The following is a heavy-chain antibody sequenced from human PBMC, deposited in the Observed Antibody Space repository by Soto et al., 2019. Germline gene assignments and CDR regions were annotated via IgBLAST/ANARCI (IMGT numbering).Heavy chain of an antibody. D-gene: IGHD3-10*01. CDR2: IIPIFGTA. V-gene: IGHV1-69*06. CDR1: GGTFSSYA. J-gene: IGHJ6*02. Sequence: SVKVSCKASGGTFSSYAISWVRQAPGQGLEWMGGIIPIFGTAHYAQKFQGRVTITADKSTSTAYMELSSLRSEDTAVYYCARVYGSGSPMYGMDVWGQGTTVTVSS. CDR3: ARVYGSGSPMYGMDV.